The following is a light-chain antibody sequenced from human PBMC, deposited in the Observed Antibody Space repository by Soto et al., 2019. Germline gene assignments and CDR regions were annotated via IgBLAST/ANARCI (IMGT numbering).Light chain of an antibody. CDR3: LSYYFSLTGVV. CDR2: GNK. V-gene: IGLV1-40*01. J-gene: IGLJ2*01. CDR1: SSNIGAHYD. Sequence: QSVLTQPPSVSGAPGQRVAISCIGTSSNIGAHYDVHWYQQLPGTAPKLLMYGNKNRPAGVPDRFSGSKSGTSASLAITGVQADDEADYFCLSYYFSLTGVVFGVGTKLTVL.